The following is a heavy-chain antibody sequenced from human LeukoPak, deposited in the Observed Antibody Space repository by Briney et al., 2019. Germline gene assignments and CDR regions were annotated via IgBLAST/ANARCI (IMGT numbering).Heavy chain of an antibody. CDR2: IYSGGST. CDR3: ATGYSSSWPDY. D-gene: IGHD6-13*01. Sequence: GGSLRLSCAASGFTVSTNYMSWVRQAPGKGLEWVSVIYSGGSTYYADSVKGRFTISRDNAKNSLYLQMNSLRAEDTAVYYCATGYSSSWPDYWGQGTLVTVSS. V-gene: IGHV3-53*01. CDR1: GFTVSTNY. J-gene: IGHJ4*02.